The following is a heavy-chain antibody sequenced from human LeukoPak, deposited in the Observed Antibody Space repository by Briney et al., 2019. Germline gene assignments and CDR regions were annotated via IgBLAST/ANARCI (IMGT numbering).Heavy chain of an antibody. CDR2: IYPGDSDT. CDR3: ARQFRDSSGYYSYYFDY. V-gene: IGHV5-51*01. D-gene: IGHD3-22*01. Sequence: GEPLKISCKGSGYRFTSYWIGWVRQMPGKGLEWMGIIYPGDSDTRYSPSFQGQVTISAAKSISTAYLQWSSLKASDTAMYYCARQFRDSSGYYSYYFDYWGQGTLVTVSS. J-gene: IGHJ4*02. CDR1: GYRFTSYW.